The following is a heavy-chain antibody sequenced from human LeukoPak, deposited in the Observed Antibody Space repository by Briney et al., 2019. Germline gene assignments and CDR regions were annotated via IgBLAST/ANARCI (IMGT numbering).Heavy chain of an antibody. CDR2: IYYSGST. J-gene: IGHJ4*02. Sequence: SGTLSLTCTVSGGSISSYYWSWIRQPPGKGLEWIGYIYYSGSTNYNPSLKSRVTISVDTSKNQFSLKLSSVTAADTAVYYCASYSYYYDSSGYFDYWGQGTLVTVSS. V-gene: IGHV4-59*01. CDR1: GGSISSYY. CDR3: ASYSYYYDSSGYFDY. D-gene: IGHD3-22*01.